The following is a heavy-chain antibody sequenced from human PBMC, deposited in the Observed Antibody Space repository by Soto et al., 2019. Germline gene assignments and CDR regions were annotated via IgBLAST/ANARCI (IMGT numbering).Heavy chain of an antibody. J-gene: IGHJ1*01. Sequence: GGSLRLSCAASGFTVSSNYMSWVRQAPGKGLEWVSVIYSGGSTYYADSVKGRFTISRDNSKNTLYLQMNSLRAEDTAVYYCARYDYYDSNLWGKPVEHWGQGTLVTVSS. CDR1: GFTVSSNY. V-gene: IGHV3-53*01. CDR2: IYSGGST. D-gene: IGHD3-22*01. CDR3: ARYDYYDSNLWGKPVEH.